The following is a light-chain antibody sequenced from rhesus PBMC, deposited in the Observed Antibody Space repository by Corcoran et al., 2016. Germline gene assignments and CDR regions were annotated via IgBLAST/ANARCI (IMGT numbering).Light chain of an antibody. CDR1: QRVSSY. V-gene: IGKV3-10*01. CDR3: YQHSSGYS. Sequence: QVILTQSPATLSLSPGERATLPCRASQRVSSYLAWYQQKPGQAPRPLIYGASSRATGIPDRFSGSGSGIDFTLTISSLEPADVGVYHCYQHSSGYSFGQGTKVEIK. CDR2: GAS. J-gene: IGKJ2*01.